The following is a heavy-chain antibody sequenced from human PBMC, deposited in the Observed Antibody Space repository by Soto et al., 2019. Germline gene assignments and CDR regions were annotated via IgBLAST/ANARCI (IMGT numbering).Heavy chain of an antibody. CDR3: ARDWARGDFWSGYPVLST. D-gene: IGHD3-3*01. CDR2: INAGNGNT. J-gene: IGHJ5*02. CDR1: GYTFTSYA. V-gene: IGHV1-3*01. Sequence: ASVKVSCKASGYTFTSYAVHWVRQAPGQRLEWMGWINAGNGNTEYSQKFQGRVTITRDTSASTAYMELSSLRSEDTAVYYCARDWARGDFWSGYPVLSTWGQGTLVTVSS.